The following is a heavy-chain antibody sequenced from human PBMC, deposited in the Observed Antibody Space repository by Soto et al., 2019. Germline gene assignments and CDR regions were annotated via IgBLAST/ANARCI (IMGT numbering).Heavy chain of an antibody. V-gene: IGHV1-69*06. Sequence: QVQLVQSGAEVKKPGSSVKVSCKASGGTFSSYAISWVRQAPGQGLEWMGGIIPIFGTANYAQKFQGRVTITADKSTSTAYMELSSLRSEDTAVYYCASLSRGYNVAKDGMDVWGQGTTVTVSS. J-gene: IGHJ6*02. D-gene: IGHD3-22*01. CDR2: IIPIFGTA. CDR3: ASLSRGYNVAKDGMDV. CDR1: GGTFSSYA.